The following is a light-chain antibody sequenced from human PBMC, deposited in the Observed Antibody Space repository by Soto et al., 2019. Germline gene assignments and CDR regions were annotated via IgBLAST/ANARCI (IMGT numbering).Light chain of an antibody. Sequence: QSVLTQPASVSGSPGQSITISGTGTSSDIGGYYYVSWYQHHPGKAPKLLIYQVTNRPSRVSNRFSGPKSGNTASLTISGLQADDEADYYCTSYSSSDIFYVFGTGTKVTVL. CDR2: QVT. V-gene: IGLV2-14*01. CDR1: SSDIGGYYY. CDR3: TSYSSSDIFYV. J-gene: IGLJ1*01.